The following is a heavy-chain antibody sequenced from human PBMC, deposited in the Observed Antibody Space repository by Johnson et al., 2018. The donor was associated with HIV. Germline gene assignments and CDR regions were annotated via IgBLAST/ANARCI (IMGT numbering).Heavy chain of an antibody. V-gene: IGHV3-30*02. J-gene: IGHJ3*02. CDR1: GFTFSSYG. D-gene: IGHD5-18*01. Sequence: QVTLVESGGGVVQPGGSLRLSCAASGFTFSSYGMHWVRQAPGKGLEWVAFIRYDGSNKYYADSVKGRFTISRDNSKNTLYLQMNSLRAEDTSVYYCARLPSGYNRDTFNIWGQGTMVTVSS. CDR3: ARLPSGYNRDTFNI. CDR2: IRYDGSNK.